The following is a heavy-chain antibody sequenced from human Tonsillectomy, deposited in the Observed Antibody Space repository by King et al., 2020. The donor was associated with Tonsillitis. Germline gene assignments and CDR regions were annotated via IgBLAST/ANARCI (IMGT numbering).Heavy chain of an antibody. J-gene: IGHJ5*02. CDR2: ISGGGGST. D-gene: IGHD3-22*01. Sequence: QLVQSGGDLVQPGGSLRLSCAASGFTFSSYAMSWVRQAPGKGLEWGSAISGGGGSTYYADSVKGRFTISRDNSKNKLYLQMNSLRAEDTAVYYCAKDPPYYYDSSGSMNWFDPWGQGTLVTVSS. CDR3: AKDPPYYYDSSGSMNWFDP. V-gene: IGHV3-23*04. CDR1: GFTFSSYA.